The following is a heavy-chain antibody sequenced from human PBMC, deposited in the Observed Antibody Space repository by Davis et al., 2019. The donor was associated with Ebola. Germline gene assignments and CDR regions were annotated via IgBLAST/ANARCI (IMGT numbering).Heavy chain of an antibody. V-gene: IGHV1-24*01. CDR1: GYTLTELS. D-gene: IGHD1-20*01. Sequence: ASVKVSCKVSGYTLTELSMHWVRQAPGKGLEWMGGFDPEDGETIYAQKFQGRVTMTEDTSTDTAYMELSSLRSEDTAVYYCATSITGTYLYYYYGMDVWGQGTTVTVSS. CDR3: ATSITGTYLYYYYGMDV. CDR2: FDPEDGET. J-gene: IGHJ6*02.